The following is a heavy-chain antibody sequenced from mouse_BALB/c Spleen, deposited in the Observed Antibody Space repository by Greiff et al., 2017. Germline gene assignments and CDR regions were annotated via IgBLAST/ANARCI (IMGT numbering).Heavy chain of an antibody. CDR3: ARSDYYGTPWFAY. J-gene: IGHJ3*01. CDR2: INPYNDGT. V-gene: IGHV1-14*01. CDR1: GYTFTSYV. D-gene: IGHD1-1*01. Sequence: VQLQQSGPELVKPGASVKMSCKASGYTFTSYVMHWVKQKPGQGLEWIGYINPYNDGTNYNEKFKSKATLTVDKSSSTAYMQLSSLTSEDSAVYYCARSDYYGTPWFAYWGQGTLVTVSA.